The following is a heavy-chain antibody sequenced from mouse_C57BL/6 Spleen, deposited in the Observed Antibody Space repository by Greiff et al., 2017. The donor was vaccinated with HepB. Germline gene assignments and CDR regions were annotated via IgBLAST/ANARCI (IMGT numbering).Heavy chain of an antibody. V-gene: IGHV10-1*01. D-gene: IGHD3-3*01. CDR2: IRSKSNNYAT. CDR1: GFSFNTYA. CDR3: VRTSLGAMDY. J-gene: IGHJ4*01. Sequence: EVQLVESGGGLVQPKGSLKLSCAASGFSFNTYAMNWVRQAPGKGLEWVARIRSKSNNYATYYADSVKDRFTISRDDSESMLYLQMNNLKTEDTAMYYCVRTSLGAMDYWGQGTSVTVSS.